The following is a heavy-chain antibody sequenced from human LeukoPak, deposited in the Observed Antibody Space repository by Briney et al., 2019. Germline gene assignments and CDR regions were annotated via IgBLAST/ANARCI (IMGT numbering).Heavy chain of an antibody. CDR2: IIPIFGIA. V-gene: IGHV1-69*04. J-gene: IGHJ4*02. D-gene: IGHD3-10*01. Sequence: SVKVSCKASGGTFSSYAISWVRQAPGQGLEWMGRIIPIFGIANYAQKFQGRVTITADKSTSTAYMELSSLRSEDSAVYYCASEDYGSGRNKYYFDYWGQGTLVTVSS. CDR3: ASEDYGSGRNKYYFDY. CDR1: GGTFSSYA.